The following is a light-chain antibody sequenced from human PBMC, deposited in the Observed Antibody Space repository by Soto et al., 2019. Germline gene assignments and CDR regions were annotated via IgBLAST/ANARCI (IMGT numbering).Light chain of an antibody. Sequence: EIVLTQSPGTLSLSPGERAILSCRASQSVSGSYLAWYQQKPGQAPRLLISDVSSRPTGMPDRFGGTGSGADFTLTISRLEPEEFALYYCQHYGNSRGTFGGGTKVEIK. CDR3: QHYGNSRGT. CDR1: QSVSGSY. V-gene: IGKV3-20*01. J-gene: IGKJ4*01. CDR2: DVS.